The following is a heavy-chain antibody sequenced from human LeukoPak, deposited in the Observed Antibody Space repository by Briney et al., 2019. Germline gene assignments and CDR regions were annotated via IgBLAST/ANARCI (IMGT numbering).Heavy chain of an antibody. Sequence: GGALRLSCAASGFNFSRYAMHWVRQAPGKGLEWMAVISYDGNQNYYADSVKGRFTISRDSSKSTLYLQMNSLRVDDTAVYYCARDESLDYWGQGTLVTVSS. CDR3: ARDESLDY. CDR1: GFNFSRYA. J-gene: IGHJ4*02. CDR2: ISYDGNQN. V-gene: IGHV3-30*01.